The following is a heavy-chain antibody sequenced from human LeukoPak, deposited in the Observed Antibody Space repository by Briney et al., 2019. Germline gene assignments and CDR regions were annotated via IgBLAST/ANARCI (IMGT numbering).Heavy chain of an antibody. D-gene: IGHD1-26*01. CDR2: IGTAGDT. Sequence: GGSLRLSCAASGFTFSRYDMHWVRQSTGKGLEWVSGIGTAGDTFYLGSVKGRFTISRDNSKNTLYLQMNSLRAEDTAVYYCAKGRGWEASYYYYYMDVWGKGTTVTISS. CDR1: GFTFSRYD. J-gene: IGHJ6*03. CDR3: AKGRGWEASYYYYYMDV. V-gene: IGHV3-13*01.